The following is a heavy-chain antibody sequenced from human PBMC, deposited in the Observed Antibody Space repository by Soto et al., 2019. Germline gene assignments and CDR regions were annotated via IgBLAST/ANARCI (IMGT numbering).Heavy chain of an antibody. J-gene: IGHJ3*02. CDR3: ARDKSIAAAGTDAFDI. V-gene: IGHV3-33*01. D-gene: IGHD6-13*01. CDR1: GFTFSSYG. Sequence: SLRLSCAASGFTFSSYGMHWVRQAPGKGLEWVAVIWYDGSNKYYADSVKGRFTISRDNSKNTLYLQMNSLRAEDTAVYYCARDKSIAAAGTDAFDIWGQGTMVTVSS. CDR2: IWYDGSNK.